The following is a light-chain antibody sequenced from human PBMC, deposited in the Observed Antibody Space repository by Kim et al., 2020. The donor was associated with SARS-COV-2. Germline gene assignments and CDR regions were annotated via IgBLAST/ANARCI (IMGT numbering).Light chain of an antibody. J-gene: IGKJ5*01. Sequence: DIQMTQSPSSLSASVGDTVTISCRASQHVSSWVAWFQQKPGEAPKSLIYAASSLQRGVPSRFSGSGFGTDFTLTISSLQPDDFASYFCQQYDSFPITFGQGTRLEIK. CDR1: QHVSSW. CDR3: QQYDSFPIT. V-gene: IGKV1D-16*01. CDR2: AAS.